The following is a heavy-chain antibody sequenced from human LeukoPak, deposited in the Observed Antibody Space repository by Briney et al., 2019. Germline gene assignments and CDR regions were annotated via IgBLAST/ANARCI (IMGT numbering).Heavy chain of an antibody. J-gene: IGHJ4*02. CDR2: ITSTSSYI. CDR1: GFTFSSYG. CDR3: ARGHGRGYSSRPGY. Sequence: GGTLSLSCAASGFTFSSYGMTWVRQAPGKGLEWVTSITSTSSYIYYADSVKGRFTSSRDNAKNTLYLEMNSLRAEDTAVYYCARGHGRGYSSRPGYWGPGTLVTVSS. V-gene: IGHV3-21*01. D-gene: IGHD6-13*01.